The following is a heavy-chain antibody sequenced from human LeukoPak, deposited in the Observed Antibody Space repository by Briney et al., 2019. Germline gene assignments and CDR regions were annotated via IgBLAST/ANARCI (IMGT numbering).Heavy chain of an antibody. J-gene: IGHJ6*03. CDR3: ARSYYYYMDV. Sequence: SETLSLTCTVSGGSISSYYWNWIRQPAGKGLEWIGRVYPSGSTNYNPSLKSRVTMSVDTSKNQFSLELSSVTAADTAVYYCARSYYYYMDVWGKGTTVTVSS. V-gene: IGHV4-4*07. CDR1: GGSISSYY. CDR2: VYPSGST.